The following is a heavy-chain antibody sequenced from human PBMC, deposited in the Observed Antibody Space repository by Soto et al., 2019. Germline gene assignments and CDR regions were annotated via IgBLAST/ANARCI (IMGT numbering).Heavy chain of an antibody. D-gene: IGHD3-10*01. Sequence: EVQLVESGGGLVQPGRSLRLSCAASGFTFDDYAMHWVRQAPGKGLEWVSGISWNSGSIGYADSVKGRFTISRDNAKNSLYLQMNSLRAEDTALYYCAKESVLLWFGGRNWYFALWGRGTLVTVSS. CDR1: GFTFDDYA. CDR2: ISWNSGSI. J-gene: IGHJ2*01. CDR3: AKESVLLWFGGRNWYFAL. V-gene: IGHV3-9*01.